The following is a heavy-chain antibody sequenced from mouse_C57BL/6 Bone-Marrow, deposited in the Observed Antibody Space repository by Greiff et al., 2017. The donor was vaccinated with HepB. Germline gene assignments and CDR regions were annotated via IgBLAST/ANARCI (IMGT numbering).Heavy chain of an antibody. V-gene: IGHV1-4*01. J-gene: IGHJ1*03. D-gene: IGHD1-1*02. CDR2: INPSSGYT. CDR1: GYTFTSYT. Sequence: QVQLQQSGAELARPGASVKMSCKASGYTFTSYTMHWVNQRPGQGLEWIGYINPSSGYTKYNQKFKDKATLTADKSSSTAYMQLSSLTSEDSAVYYCAREGYYHWYFGGWGTGTTVTVAS. CDR3: AREGYYHWYFGG.